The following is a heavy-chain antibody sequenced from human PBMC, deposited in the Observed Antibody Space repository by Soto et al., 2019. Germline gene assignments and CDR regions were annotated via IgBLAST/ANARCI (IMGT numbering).Heavy chain of an antibody. D-gene: IGHD6-19*01. J-gene: IGHJ4*02. CDR3: ASRRLDSSGGLDY. V-gene: IGHV4-4*02. CDR1: SGSISSSNW. Sequence: QVQLQESGPGLVKPSGTLSLTCAVSSGSISSSNWWSWVRQPPGKGLEWIGEIYHSGSTNYNPSHKSRVTISVDKSKNQFSRKLSSVTAADTAVYYCASRRLDSSGGLDYWGQGTLVTVSS. CDR2: IYHSGST.